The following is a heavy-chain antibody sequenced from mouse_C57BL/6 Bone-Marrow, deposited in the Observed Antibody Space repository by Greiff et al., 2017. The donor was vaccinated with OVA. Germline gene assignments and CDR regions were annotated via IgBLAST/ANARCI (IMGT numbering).Heavy chain of an antibody. Sequence: EVKLMESGPELVKPGASVKISCKASGYSFTGYYMNWVKQSPEKSLEWIGEINPSTGGTTYNQKFKAKATLTVDKSSSTAYMQLKSLTSEDSAVYYCASPYYYGSSWFAYWGQGTLVTVSA. CDR2: INPSTGGT. J-gene: IGHJ3*01. D-gene: IGHD1-1*01. CDR3: ASPYYYGSSWFAY. CDR1: GYSFTGYY. V-gene: IGHV1-42*01.